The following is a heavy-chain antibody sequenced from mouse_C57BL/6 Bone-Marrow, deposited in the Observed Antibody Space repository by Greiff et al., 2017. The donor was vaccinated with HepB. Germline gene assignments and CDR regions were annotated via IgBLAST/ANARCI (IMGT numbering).Heavy chain of an antibody. Sequence: QVQLKQSGAELARPGASVKLSCKASGYTFTSYGISWVKQRTGQGLEWIGEIYPRSGNTYYNEKFKGKATLTADKSSSTAYMELRSLTSEDSAVYFCARESTTVVPYFDYWGQGTTLTASS. J-gene: IGHJ2*01. D-gene: IGHD1-1*01. CDR1: GYTFTSYG. V-gene: IGHV1-81*01. CDR2: IYPRSGNT. CDR3: ARESTTVVPYFDY.